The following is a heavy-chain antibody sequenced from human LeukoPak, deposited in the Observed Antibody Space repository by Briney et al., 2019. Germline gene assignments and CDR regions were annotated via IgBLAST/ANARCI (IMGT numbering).Heavy chain of an antibody. CDR3: AKGSGWYV. Sequence: GGSLRLSCAASGFTFSSFAMTWVRQAPGKGLEWVSVINTGGGTTGYADSVKGRFTISRDNSKNTLYLQMNSLRVEDTAVYYCAKGSGWYVWGQGTLVTVSS. D-gene: IGHD6-19*01. V-gene: IGHV3-23*01. CDR2: INTGGGTT. CDR1: GFTFSSFA. J-gene: IGHJ4*02.